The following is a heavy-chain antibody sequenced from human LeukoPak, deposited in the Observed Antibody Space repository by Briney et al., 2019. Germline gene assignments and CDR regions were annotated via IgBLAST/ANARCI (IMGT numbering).Heavy chain of an antibody. J-gene: IGHJ3*02. CDR1: EFTFRSYW. D-gene: IGHD2-2*01. V-gene: IGHV3-7*03. Sequence: GGSLRFSCVVSEFTFRSYWMSGVRQAPGKGLEWVANIKEDGSEKYYVDSVKGRFTISRDNAISRDNAKNSLFLQMNSLRAEDTAVYYCASLLSGGFDIWGQGTMVTVSS. CDR3: ASLLSGGFDI. CDR2: IKEDGSEK.